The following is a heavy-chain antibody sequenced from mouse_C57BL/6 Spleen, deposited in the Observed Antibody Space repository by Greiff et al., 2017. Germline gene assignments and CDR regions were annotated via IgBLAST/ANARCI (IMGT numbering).Heavy chain of an antibody. D-gene: IGHD1-1*01. CDR2: IDPNSGGT. J-gene: IGHJ2*01. CDR3: ARSRGLLRYPFDY. V-gene: IGHV1-72*01. Sequence: QVPLQQPGAELVKPGASVKLSCKASGYTFTSYWMHWVKQRPGRGLEWIGRIDPNSGGTKYNEKFKSKATLTVDKPSSTAYMQLSSLISEDSAVYYCARSRGLLRYPFDYWGQGTTLTVSS. CDR1: GYTFTSYW.